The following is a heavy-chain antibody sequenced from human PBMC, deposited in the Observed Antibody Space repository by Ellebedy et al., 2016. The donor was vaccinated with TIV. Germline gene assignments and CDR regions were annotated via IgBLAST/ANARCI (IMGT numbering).Heavy chain of an antibody. Sequence: MPSETLSLTCGVYGGSLSGYYWNWIRQPPGKGLEWIGEITHSGSTNYNPSLKSRVTVSVDTSKNKFSLRLSSLTAADTAVYYCARGGGYDWNYWGQGTLVTVSS. V-gene: IGHV4-34*01. D-gene: IGHD5-12*01. CDR3: ARGGGYDWNY. CDR2: ITHSGST. J-gene: IGHJ4*02. CDR1: GGSLSGYY.